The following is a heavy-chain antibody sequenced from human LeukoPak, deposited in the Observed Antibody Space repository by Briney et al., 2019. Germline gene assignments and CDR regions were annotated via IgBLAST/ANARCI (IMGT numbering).Heavy chain of an antibody. V-gene: IGHV4-30-2*01. D-gene: IGHD3-22*01. CDR1: GGSISSGGYS. CDR3: ARGPYYYDSSGYYYGSFDY. J-gene: IGHJ4*02. CDR2: IYHSGST. Sequence: SETLSLTCAVSGGSISSGGYSWSWIRQPPGKGLEWTGYIYHSGSTYYNPSLKSRVTISVDRSKNQFSLKLSSVTAADTAVYYCARGPYYYDSSGYYYGSFDYWGQGTLVTVSS.